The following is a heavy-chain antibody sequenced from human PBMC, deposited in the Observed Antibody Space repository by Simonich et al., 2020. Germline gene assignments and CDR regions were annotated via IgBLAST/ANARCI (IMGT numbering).Heavy chain of an antibody. Sequence: QVQLVQSGAEVKKPGSSVKVSCKASGGTFSSYAISWVRKAPGQGLEWWGESIPSLGRANYEQKFQGGVKITSEKPTMTAYMELSSLRSEDTAVYYWARTNTMRELDTMVRGVDYFDYWGQGTLVTVSS. J-gene: IGHJ4*02. CDR1: GGTFSSYA. CDR3: ARTNTMRELDTMVRGVDYFDY. CDR2: SIPSLGRA. D-gene: IGHD3-10*01. V-gene: IGHV1-69*06.